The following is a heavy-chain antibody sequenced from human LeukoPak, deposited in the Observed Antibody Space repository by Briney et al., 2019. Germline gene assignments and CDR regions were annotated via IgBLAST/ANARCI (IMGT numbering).Heavy chain of an antibody. CDR1: GFTFSSYS. V-gene: IGHV3-48*02. J-gene: IGHJ4*02. CDR2: ISSGSSTI. Sequence: PGGSLRLSCVASGFTFSSYSMNWVRQAPGKGLEWVSYISSGSSTIYYADSVKGRFTVSRDNAKSSLYLQMNSLRDEDTAVYYCARDGMTTNDYWGQGTLVTVSS. CDR3: ARDGMTTNDY. D-gene: IGHD4-17*01.